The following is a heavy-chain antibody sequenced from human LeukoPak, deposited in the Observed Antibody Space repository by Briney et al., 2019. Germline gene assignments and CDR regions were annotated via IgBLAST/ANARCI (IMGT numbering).Heavy chain of an antibody. Sequence: PSETLSLTCTVSGDSLNTHYWTWIRQTPGKELEWIGFVASSRTSNYNPSLKSRASISIDTSKNQFSLARTSVTPADTAVYYCARVVRGVVTSNWFDPWGQGTLVSVSS. J-gene: IGHJ5*02. CDR3: ARVVRGVVTSNWFDP. V-gene: IGHV4-59*11. CDR1: GDSLNTHY. D-gene: IGHD2-21*02. CDR2: VASSRTS.